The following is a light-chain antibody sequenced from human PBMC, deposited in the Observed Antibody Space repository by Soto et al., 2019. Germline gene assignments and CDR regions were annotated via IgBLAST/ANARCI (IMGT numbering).Light chain of an antibody. CDR3: QPFCSSPMYT. V-gene: IGKV3-20*01. CDR1: QSVSSRY. Sequence: EIVLTQSPGTLSLSPGERATLSCRASQSVSSRYLAWYQQKPGQAPRLLIYGASSRATGIPDRFSGSGSGTDFSFNNSRLEPEDPAVYYCQPFCSSPMYTFGQGTKLEIK. J-gene: IGKJ2*01. CDR2: GAS.